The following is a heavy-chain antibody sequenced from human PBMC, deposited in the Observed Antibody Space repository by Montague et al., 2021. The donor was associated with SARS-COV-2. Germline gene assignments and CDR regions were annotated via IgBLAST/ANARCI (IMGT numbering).Heavy chain of an antibody. CDR2: IYYSGST. Sequence: LTCTVSGGSISSSTYYWGWIRQPPGKGLEWIASIYYSGSTYFNPSLKSRVAISIDTSKNQFSLKLSSVAAADTAVYYCARRPYYYDSSGQFDPWGQGVLVTVAS. CDR1: GGSISSSTYY. V-gene: IGHV4-39*07. CDR3: ARRPYYYDSSGQFDP. D-gene: IGHD3-22*01. J-gene: IGHJ5*02.